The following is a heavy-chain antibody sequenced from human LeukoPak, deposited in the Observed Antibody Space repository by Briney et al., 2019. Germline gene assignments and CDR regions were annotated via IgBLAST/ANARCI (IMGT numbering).Heavy chain of an antibody. D-gene: IGHD4-11*01. CDR1: GDSISSYY. CDR3: VRREDYRGVGY. Sequence: SETLSLTCTVSGDSISSYYWSWIRQPPGAGLEWIGSIYRSGSTYYNPSLKSRVTISVDTSKNQFSLKLSSVTAADTAVYYCVRREDYRGVGYWGQGTLVTVSS. V-gene: IGHV4-38-2*02. J-gene: IGHJ4*02. CDR2: IYRSGST.